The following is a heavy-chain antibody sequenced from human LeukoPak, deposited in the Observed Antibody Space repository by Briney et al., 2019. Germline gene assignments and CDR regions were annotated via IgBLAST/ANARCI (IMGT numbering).Heavy chain of an antibody. V-gene: IGHV3-30*18. Sequence: GGSPRHSCAASGFTFCISGMHWGREAPGTGLERVAVISYDGSNKNYADSVKGRFTVSRDNSKNAQYLQMNSLRVEDTAVYYCAKDYYDSSGYCNEGMVGWGQGTTVTVSS. CDR3: AKDYYDSSGYCNEGMVG. D-gene: IGHD3-22*01. J-gene: IGHJ6*02. CDR1: GFTFCISG. CDR2: ISYDGSNK.